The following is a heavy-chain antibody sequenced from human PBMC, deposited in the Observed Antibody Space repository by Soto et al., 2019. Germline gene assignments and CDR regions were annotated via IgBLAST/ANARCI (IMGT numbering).Heavy chain of an antibody. CDR3: ATPKEYSSSSGVVDP. D-gene: IGHD6-6*01. CDR2: ISGSGGST. CDR1: GFTFSSYA. J-gene: IGHJ5*02. Sequence: LRLSCAASGFTFSSYAMSWVRQAPGKGLEWVSAISGSGGSTYYADSVKGRFTISRDNSKNTLYLQMNSLRAEDTAVYYCATPKEYSSSSGVVDPWGQGTLVTVSS. V-gene: IGHV3-23*01.